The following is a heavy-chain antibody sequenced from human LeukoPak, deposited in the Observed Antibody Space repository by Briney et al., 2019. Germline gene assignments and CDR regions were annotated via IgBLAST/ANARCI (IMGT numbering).Heavy chain of an antibody. CDR1: GGSIYNYY. V-gene: IGHV4-4*07. CDR3: ARGRYCSADICSGGDAFDI. J-gene: IGHJ3*02. CDR2: IYTRGST. Sequence: SETLSLTCTVSGGSIYNYYWSWVRQRAGNGLGWGGRIYTRGSTNYNPSLKSRVTMAADTSKNHFSLKLISVTAADTAVYYWARGRYCSADICSGGDAFDIWGQGTMVSVSS. D-gene: IGHD2-15*01.